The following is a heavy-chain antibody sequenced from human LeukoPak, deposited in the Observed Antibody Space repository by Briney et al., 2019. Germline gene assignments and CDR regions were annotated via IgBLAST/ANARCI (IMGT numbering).Heavy chain of an antibody. CDR1: GGSISSSSYY. Sequence: PSETLSLTCTVSGGSISSSSYYWGWIRQPPGKGLEWIGSIYYSGSTYYNPSLKSRVTISVDTSKNQFSLKLSSVTAADTAVYYCARLEGIAVAGYWGQGTLVTVSS. CDR2: IYYSGST. CDR3: ARLEGIAVAGY. V-gene: IGHV4-39*01. D-gene: IGHD6-13*01. J-gene: IGHJ4*02.